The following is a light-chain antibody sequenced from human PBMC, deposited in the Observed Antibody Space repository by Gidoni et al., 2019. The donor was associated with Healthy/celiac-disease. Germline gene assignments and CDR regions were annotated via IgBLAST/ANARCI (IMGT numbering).Light chain of an antibody. J-gene: IGLJ2*01. CDR3: NSRDSSGNHLVV. V-gene: IGLV3-19*01. Sequence: SSELTPDPAVSVALGQTVRITCQGDSLRSDYASWYQQKPGQAPVLVIYGKNNRPSGIPDRFSGSSSGNTASLTITGAQAEDEADYYCNSRDSSGNHLVVFGGGTKLTVL. CDR1: SLRSDY. CDR2: GKN.